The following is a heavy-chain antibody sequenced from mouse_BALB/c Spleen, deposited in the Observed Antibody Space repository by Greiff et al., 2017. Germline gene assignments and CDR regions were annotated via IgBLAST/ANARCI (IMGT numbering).Heavy chain of an antibody. D-gene: IGHD1-1*01. Sequence: VQLQQSGAELVKPGASVKLSCKASGYTFTSYDINWVRQRPEQGLEWIGWIFPGDGSTKYNEKFKGKATLTTDKSSSTAYMQLSRLTSEDSAVYFGGREDHDGSAMDYWGQGTSVTVSS. CDR3: GREDHDGSAMDY. CDR1: GYTFTSYD. J-gene: IGHJ4*01. CDR2: IFPGDGST. V-gene: IGHV1S56*01.